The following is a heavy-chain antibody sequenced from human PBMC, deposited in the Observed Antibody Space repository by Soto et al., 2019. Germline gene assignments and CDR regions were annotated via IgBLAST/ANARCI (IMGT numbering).Heavy chain of an antibody. CDR2: ISAYNGNT. V-gene: IGHV1-18*01. CDR3: ARDYDYYYDSSGYPSFDP. J-gene: IGHJ5*02. CDR1: GYTFTSYG. Sequence: ASVKVSCKASGYTFTSYGISWVRQAPGQGLERMGWISAYNGNTNYAQKLQGRVTMTTDTSTSTAYMELRSLRSDDTAVYYCARDYDYYYDSSGYPSFDPWGQGTLVTVSS. D-gene: IGHD3-22*01.